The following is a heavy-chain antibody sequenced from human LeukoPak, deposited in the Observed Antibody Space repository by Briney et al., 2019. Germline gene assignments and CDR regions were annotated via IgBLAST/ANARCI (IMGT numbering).Heavy chain of an antibody. CDR2: INPNSGGT. Sequence: ASVKVSRKASGYTFTGYYMHWVRQAPGQGLEWMGWINPNSGGTNYAQKFQGRVSMTRDTSISTAYMELSRLRSDDTAVYYCARVGATGTTSPFDYWGQGTLVTVSS. CDR3: ARVGATGTTSPFDY. J-gene: IGHJ4*02. CDR1: GYTFTGYY. D-gene: IGHD1-1*01. V-gene: IGHV1-2*02.